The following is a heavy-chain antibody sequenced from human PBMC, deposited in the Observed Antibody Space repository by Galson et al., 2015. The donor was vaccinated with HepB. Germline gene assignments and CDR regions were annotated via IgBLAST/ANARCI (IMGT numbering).Heavy chain of an antibody. Sequence: SLRLSCAASGFTFSSYWMSWVRQAPGKGLEWVANIKQDGSEKYYVDSVKGRFTISRDNAKNSLYLQMNSLRAEDTAVYYCARDTGSSGFWFDPWGQGTLVAVSS. CDR1: GFTFSSYW. CDR3: ARDTGSSGFWFDP. CDR2: IKQDGSEK. V-gene: IGHV3-7*01. J-gene: IGHJ5*02. D-gene: IGHD6-6*01.